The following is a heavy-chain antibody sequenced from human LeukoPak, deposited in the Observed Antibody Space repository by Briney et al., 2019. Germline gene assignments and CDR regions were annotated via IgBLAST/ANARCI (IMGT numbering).Heavy chain of an antibody. CDR2: INTNTGNP. J-gene: IGHJ6*03. CDR3: ARGACSGGSCYQYYYYMDV. V-gene: IGHV7-4-1*02. Sequence: GASVKVSCKASGYTFTSYAMNWVRQAPGQGLEWMGWINTNTGNPTYTQGFTGRFVFSLDTSVSTAYLQISSLKAEDTAVYYCARGACSGGSCYQYYYYMDVWGKGTTVTVSS. D-gene: IGHD2-15*01. CDR1: GYTFTSYA.